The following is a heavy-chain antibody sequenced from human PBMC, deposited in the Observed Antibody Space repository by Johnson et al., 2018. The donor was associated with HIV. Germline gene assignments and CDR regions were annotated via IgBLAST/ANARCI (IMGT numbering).Heavy chain of an antibody. CDR2: ISWNSGSI. V-gene: IGHV3-9*01. Sequence: VQLVESGGGLVQPGRSLRLSCAASGFTFDDYAMHWVRQAPGKGLEWVSGISWNSGSIGYADSVKGRFTISRDNSKNTLYLQMNSLRAEDTAVYYCAKSPGKDHGGNSGAFDIWGQGTMVTVSS. D-gene: IGHD4-23*01. CDR3: AKSPGKDHGGNSGAFDI. CDR1: GFTFDDYA. J-gene: IGHJ3*02.